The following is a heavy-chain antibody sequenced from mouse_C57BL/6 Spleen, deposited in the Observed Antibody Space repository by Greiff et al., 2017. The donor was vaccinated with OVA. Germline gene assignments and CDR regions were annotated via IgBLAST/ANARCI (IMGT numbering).Heavy chain of an antibody. Sequence: VQLQQSGPGLVQPSQSLSITCTVSGFSLTSYGVHWVRQSPGQGLEWLGVIWSGGSTNYNAAFFSSLSISKANSKSQVFIKINSLQADDTAIYYCARNDYYGSRPYAMDYWGQGTSVTVSS. V-gene: IGHV2-2*01. CDR2: IWSGGST. D-gene: IGHD1-1*01. J-gene: IGHJ4*01. CDR1: GFSLTSYG. CDR3: ARNDYYGSRPYAMDY.